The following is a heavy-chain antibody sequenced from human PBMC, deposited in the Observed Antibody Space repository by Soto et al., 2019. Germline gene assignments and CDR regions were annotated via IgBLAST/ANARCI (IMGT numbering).Heavy chain of an antibody. CDR3: AKDNYDFWSGYYSY. CDR2: INHSGST. J-gene: IGHJ4*02. V-gene: IGHV4-34*01. CDR1: GGSFSGYY. Sequence: SETLSLTCAVYGGSFSGYYWSWIRQPPGKGLEWIGEINHSGSTNYNPSLKSRVTISVDNSKNTLYLQMNSLRAEDTAVYYCAKDNYDFWSGYYSYWGQGTLVTVSS. D-gene: IGHD3-3*01.